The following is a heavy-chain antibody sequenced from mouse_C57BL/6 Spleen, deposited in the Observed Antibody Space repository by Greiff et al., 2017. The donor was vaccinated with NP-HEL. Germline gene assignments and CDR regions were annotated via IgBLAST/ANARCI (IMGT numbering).Heavy chain of an antibody. Sequence: VQLQQSGAELVMPGASVKLSCKASGYTFTSYWMHWVKQRPGQGLEWIGEIDPSDSYTNYNQKFKGKSTLPVDKSSSTAYMQLSSLTSEDSAVYYCAIGSFDDWGQGTTLTVSS. CDR2: IDPSDSYT. V-gene: IGHV1-69*01. CDR1: GYTFTSYW. J-gene: IGHJ2*01. D-gene: IGHD2-14*01. CDR3: AIGSFDD.